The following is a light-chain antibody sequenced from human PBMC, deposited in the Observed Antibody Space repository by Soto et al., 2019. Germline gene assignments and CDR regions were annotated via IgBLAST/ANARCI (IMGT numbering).Light chain of an antibody. Sequence: DIQLTQSPSFLSASVGDRVTITCRASQGISSYLAWYQQKPGKAPKLLIYAASTLQSGVPSRFSGSGSGTEFTLTISSLQPEDFVTYYCQQLTFGGGTKVEIK. CDR1: QGISSY. CDR3: QQLT. V-gene: IGKV1-9*01. J-gene: IGKJ4*01. CDR2: AAS.